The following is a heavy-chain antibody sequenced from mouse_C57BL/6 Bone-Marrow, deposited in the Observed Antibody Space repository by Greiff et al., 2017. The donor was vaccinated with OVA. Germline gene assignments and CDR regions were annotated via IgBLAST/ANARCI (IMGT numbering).Heavy chain of an antibody. Sequence: DVMLVESGGGLVQPGGSLKLSCAASGFTFSDYGMAWVRQAPRKGPEWVAFISNLAYSIYYADTVTGRFTISRENAKNTLYLEMSSLRSEDTAMYYCAREGDYYCSSSSFAYWGQGTLVTVSA. CDR1: GFTFSDYG. CDR2: ISNLAYSI. CDR3: AREGDYYCSSSSFAY. D-gene: IGHD1-1*01. V-gene: IGHV5-15*01. J-gene: IGHJ3*01.